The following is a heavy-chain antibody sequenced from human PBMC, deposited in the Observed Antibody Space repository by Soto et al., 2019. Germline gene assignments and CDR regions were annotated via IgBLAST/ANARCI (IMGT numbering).Heavy chain of an antibody. CDR1: GFTFSTYA. CDR2: ISGSGDST. V-gene: IGHV3-23*01. D-gene: IGHD6-19*01. CDR3: AKERSSGWSFDY. J-gene: IGHJ4*02. Sequence: EVPLLESGGGLVQPGGSLRLSCAASGFTFSTYAMNWVRQAPGKGLEWVSGISGSGDSTYYADSVKGRFTVSRDNYKNTLYLQMNSLRAEDTAVFYCAKERSSGWSFDYWGQGTLVTVSS.